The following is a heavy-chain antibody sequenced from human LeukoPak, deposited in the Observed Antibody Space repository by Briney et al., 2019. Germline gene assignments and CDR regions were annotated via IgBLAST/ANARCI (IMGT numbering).Heavy chain of an antibody. J-gene: IGHJ3*02. CDR3: ARDHPPKFSIFGVVINAFDI. CDR2: ITNSGSTI. D-gene: IGHD3-3*01. CDR1: GFTFSDYH. Sequence: GGSLRLSCAASGFTFSDYHMTWLRHAPGKGLEWISYITNSGSTIYYADSVKGRFTISRDNAKNSLYLQMNSLRAEDTAVYYCARDHPPKFSIFGVVINAFDIWGQGTMVTVSS. V-gene: IGHV3-11*04.